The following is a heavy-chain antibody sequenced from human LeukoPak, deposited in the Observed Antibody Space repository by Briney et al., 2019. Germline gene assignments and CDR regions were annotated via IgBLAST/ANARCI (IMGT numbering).Heavy chain of an antibody. CDR2: TYNSYT. V-gene: IGHV1-18*01. CDR1: GYTSTTYG. D-gene: IGHD6-19*01. CDR3: ARDGSGGGGYFDY. Sequence: ASVKVSCKASGYTSTTYGISWVRQAPGQGLEWMGWTYNSYTHYAQTLRDRLTMTTDTSTSTAYMELMSLRSDDTAVFYCARDGSGGGGYFDYWGQGTLVIVSS. J-gene: IGHJ4*02.